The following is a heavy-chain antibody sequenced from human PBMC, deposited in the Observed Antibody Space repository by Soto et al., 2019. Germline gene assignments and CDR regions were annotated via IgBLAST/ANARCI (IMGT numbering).Heavy chain of an antibody. CDR3: ARCSWDSSSWVRPGGWYTYYFDY. V-gene: IGHV1-69*06. CDR1: GGTFSSYA. J-gene: IGHJ4*02. CDR2: IIPIFGTA. D-gene: IGHD6-13*01. Sequence: QVQLVQSGAEVKKPGSSVKVSCKASGGTFSSYAISWVRQAPGQGLEWMGGIIPIFGTANYAHKFQGRVRITADKSTSTAYMELSSLRSEDTAVYYCARCSWDSSSWVRPGGWYTYYFDYWGQGTRVTVAS.